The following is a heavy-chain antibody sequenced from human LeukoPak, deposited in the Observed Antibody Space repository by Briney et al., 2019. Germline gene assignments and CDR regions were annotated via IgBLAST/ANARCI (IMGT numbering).Heavy chain of an antibody. V-gene: IGHV4-28*01. Sequence: PSETLSLTCAVSGYSISSNHWWGWIRQPPGKGLEWIGYIFYAGSTYYNPSLRSRVTMSVDTSKNQFSLRLSSVTAADTAIYYCARHSRSGYGGYENAFDLWGQGTMVSVSS. CDR1: GYSISSNHW. CDR2: IFYAGST. D-gene: IGHD5-12*01. J-gene: IGHJ3*01. CDR3: ARHSRSGYGGYENAFDL.